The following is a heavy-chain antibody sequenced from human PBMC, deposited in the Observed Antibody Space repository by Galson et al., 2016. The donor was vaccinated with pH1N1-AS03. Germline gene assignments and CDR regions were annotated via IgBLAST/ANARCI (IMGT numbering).Heavy chain of an antibody. CDR3: ASVSLAYCSSTSCFRFDP. D-gene: IGHD2-2*01. J-gene: IGHJ5*02. V-gene: IGHV4-31*03. CDR1: SGSISSGNSF. CDR2: IYDSGNT. Sequence: LSLTCTVSSGSISSGNSFWNWIRQHPGKGLEWIGLIYDSGNTFYNPSLKSRVSISVDTSKNQFSLKLNSVTAADTAVYYCASVSLAYCSSTSCFRFDPWGQGTLVTVSS.